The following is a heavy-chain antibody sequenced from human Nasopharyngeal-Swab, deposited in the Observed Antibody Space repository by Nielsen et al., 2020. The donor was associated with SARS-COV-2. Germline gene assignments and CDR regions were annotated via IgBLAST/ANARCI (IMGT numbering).Heavy chain of an antibody. V-gene: IGHV1-2*06. J-gene: IGHJ4*02. D-gene: IGHD6-13*01. Sequence: ASVKVSCKASGYTFSDYYMHWVRQAPGQGLEWMGRVNPNSGDIIYAQEFQGRVTMTGDTSIGTAYMELRRLISDDTAVYYCVRDDGGVPGIPETRPPGAFWGQGTLVTVSS. CDR3: VRDDGGVPGIPETRPPGAF. CDR2: VNPNSGDI. CDR1: GYTFSDYY.